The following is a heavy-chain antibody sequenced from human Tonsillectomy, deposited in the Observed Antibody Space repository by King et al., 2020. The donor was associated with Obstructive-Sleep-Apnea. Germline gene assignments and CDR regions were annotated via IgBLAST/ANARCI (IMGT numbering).Heavy chain of an antibody. J-gene: IGHJ4*02. CDR3: ARELSIAAADDY. Sequence: VQLVESGGGLVQPGGSLRLSCAASGFTFSSYWMSWVRQAPGKGLEWVANIKQDGSEKYYVYSLKGRFTISRDNAKHSLYLQMNSLRAADTAVYYFARELSIAAADDYWGQGTLVTVSS. CDR2: IKQDGSEK. CDR1: GFTFSSYW. D-gene: IGHD6-13*01. V-gene: IGHV3-7*03.